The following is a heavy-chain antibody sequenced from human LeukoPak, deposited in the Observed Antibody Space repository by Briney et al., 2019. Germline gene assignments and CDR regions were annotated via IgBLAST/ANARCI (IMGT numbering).Heavy chain of an antibody. Sequence: GGSLRLSCAASGFTFSSYAMSWVRQAPGKGLEWVSSISSSSSYVYYADSLKGRFTISRDNAKNSLYLQMNSLRAEDTAVYYCARDQRYGDYQDYWGQGTLVTVSS. J-gene: IGHJ4*02. CDR2: ISSSSSYV. CDR3: ARDQRYGDYQDY. CDR1: GFTFSSYA. V-gene: IGHV3-21*01. D-gene: IGHD4-17*01.